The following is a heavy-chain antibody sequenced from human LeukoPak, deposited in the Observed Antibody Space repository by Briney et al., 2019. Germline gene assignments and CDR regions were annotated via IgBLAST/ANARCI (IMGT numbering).Heavy chain of an antibody. CDR1: DGSLNSYY. CDR3: AREGDTYGQYYFDY. CDR2: IYYSGGT. Sequence: SETLSLTCTVSDGSLNSYYWSWIRQPPGKGLEWIGYIYYSGGTNYNPSLKSRVTISVDTSKNQFSLRLNSVTAADTAVYYCAREGDTYGQYYFDYWGQGTLVTVSS. J-gene: IGHJ4*02. D-gene: IGHD5-18*01. V-gene: IGHV4-59*01.